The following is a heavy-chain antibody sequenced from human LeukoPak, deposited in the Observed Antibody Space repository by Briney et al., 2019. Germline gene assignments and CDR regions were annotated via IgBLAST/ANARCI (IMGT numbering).Heavy chain of an antibody. V-gene: IGHV3-13*01. CDR3: ARVAKERVGGVYYFDY. J-gene: IGHJ4*02. CDR1: VFTFSDYD. D-gene: IGHD1-1*01. Sequence: GGSLRLSCAASVFTFSDYDMHWVRQATGKGLEWVSAIGTAGDTYYTGSVKGRFTVSRENAMNSLYLQMNSLRAGDTDVYYCARVAKERVGGVYYFDYWGQGTLVTVSS. CDR2: IGTAGDT.